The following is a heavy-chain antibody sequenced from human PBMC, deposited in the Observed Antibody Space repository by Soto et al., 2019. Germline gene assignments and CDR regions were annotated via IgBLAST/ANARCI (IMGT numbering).Heavy chain of an antibody. V-gene: IGHV4-59*01. Sequence: QVQLQESGPGLVKPSETLSLTCTVSGGSISSYYWSWIRQPPGKGLEWIGYIYYSGSTNYNPSLKSRVTISVDTSKNQFSLKLSSVTAADTAVYYCARVSMVRGLYFDYWGQGTLVTVSS. CDR3: ARVSMVRGLYFDY. J-gene: IGHJ4*02. CDR2: IYYSGST. D-gene: IGHD3-10*01. CDR1: GGSISSYY.